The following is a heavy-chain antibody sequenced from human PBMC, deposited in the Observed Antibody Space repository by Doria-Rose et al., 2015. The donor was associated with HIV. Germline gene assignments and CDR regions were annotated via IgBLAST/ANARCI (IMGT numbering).Heavy chain of an antibody. V-gene: IGHV2-26*01. J-gene: IGHJ4*02. CDR1: GVSLSSPGMG. D-gene: IGHD6-13*01. CDR3: ARIKSSRWYHKYYFDF. Sequence: SGPVLVKPTETLTLTCTVSGVSLSSPGMGVSWIRQPPGKALEWLANIFSDDKRFYKTSLKSRLTISRGTSKSQVVLTMTDMDPVDTATYYCARIKSSRWYHKYYFDFWGQGTLVIVS. CDR2: IFSDDKR.